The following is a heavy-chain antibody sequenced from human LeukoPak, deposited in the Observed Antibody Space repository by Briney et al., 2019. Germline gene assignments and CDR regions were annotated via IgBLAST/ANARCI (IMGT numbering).Heavy chain of an antibody. Sequence: GASVKVSCKASGYTFTSYDINWVRQATGQGLEWMGWMNPNSGNTGYAQKFQGRVTMTRNTSISTACMELSSLRSEDTAVYCCARGRWRYQLLYHAGWYYMDVWGKGTTVTVSS. CDR2: MNPNSGNT. V-gene: IGHV1-8*01. CDR3: ARGRWRYQLLYHAGWYYMDV. J-gene: IGHJ6*03. CDR1: GYTFTSYD. D-gene: IGHD2-2*02.